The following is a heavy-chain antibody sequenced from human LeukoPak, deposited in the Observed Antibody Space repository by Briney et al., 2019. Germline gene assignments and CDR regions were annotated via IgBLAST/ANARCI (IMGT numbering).Heavy chain of an antibody. D-gene: IGHD2-21*01. CDR1: GYTFTGYY. Sequence: GASVKLSCKASGYTFTGYYMHWGRQAPGQGLGWMGWINPNSGGTSYAQKFQGRVTMTRDTSISTAYMELNRLRADDTAVYYCARRDSRYYYYGMDVWGQGTTVTVSS. CDR2: INPNSGGT. CDR3: ARRDSRYYYYGMDV. J-gene: IGHJ6*02. V-gene: IGHV1-2*02.